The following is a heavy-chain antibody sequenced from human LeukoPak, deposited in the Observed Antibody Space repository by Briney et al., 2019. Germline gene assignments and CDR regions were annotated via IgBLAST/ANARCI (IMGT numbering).Heavy chain of an antibody. Sequence: PSETLSLTCTVSGGSISSGSYYWGWIRQPPGKGLEWIGRIYTSGSTNYNPSLKSRVTMSVDTSKNQFSLKLSSVTAADTAAYYCAREKLWPNWFDPWGQGTLVTVSS. CDR3: AREKLWPNWFDP. CDR2: IYTSGST. V-gene: IGHV4-39*07. D-gene: IGHD5-18*01. J-gene: IGHJ5*02. CDR1: GGSISSGSYY.